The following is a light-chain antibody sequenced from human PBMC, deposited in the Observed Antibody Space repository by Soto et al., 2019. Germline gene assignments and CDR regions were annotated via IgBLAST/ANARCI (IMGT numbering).Light chain of an antibody. CDR1: ELPKQF. J-gene: IGLJ2*01. CDR3: QSADNSGVV. CDR2: KDT. Sequence: SYELTQTPSVSVPPGQTATITCSGDELPKQFVFWYQQKPGQAPVLVIQKDTERPSGIPERFSGSTSGALVTLTISGVQAEDEADYYCQSADNSGVVFGGGTQLTVL. V-gene: IGLV3-25*02.